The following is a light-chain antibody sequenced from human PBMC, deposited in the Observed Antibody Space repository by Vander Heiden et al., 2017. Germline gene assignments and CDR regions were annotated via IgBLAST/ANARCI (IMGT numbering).Light chain of an antibody. Sequence: QSALTQPPPASGSAGQSVTISCTGTSSDVGVYNYVPWYQHHPGKAPKFIIYEVSKRPSGVPARFSGSKSGNTASLTVSGLQAEDEADYYCASYAGSDSYVFGSGTKVTVL. J-gene: IGLJ1*01. V-gene: IGLV2-8*01. CDR3: ASYAGSDSYV. CDR1: SSDVGVYNY. CDR2: EVS.